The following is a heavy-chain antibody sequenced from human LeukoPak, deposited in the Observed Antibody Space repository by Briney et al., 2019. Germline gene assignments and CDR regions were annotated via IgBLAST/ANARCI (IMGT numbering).Heavy chain of an antibody. CDR1: GFTFGSHA. V-gene: IGHV3-23*01. D-gene: IGHD5-18*01. CDR2: IFGSGGSP. Sequence: GGSLRLSCEASGFTFGSHAMYWVRQAPGKGLEWVAGIFGSGGSPHYADPVKVRFTISRDNPRNTVYLQINSLRAEDTAVYYCGKTTVGYSSGQKPAWPVDYWGQGTLVTVSS. CDR3: GKTTVGYSSGQKPAWPVDY. J-gene: IGHJ4*02.